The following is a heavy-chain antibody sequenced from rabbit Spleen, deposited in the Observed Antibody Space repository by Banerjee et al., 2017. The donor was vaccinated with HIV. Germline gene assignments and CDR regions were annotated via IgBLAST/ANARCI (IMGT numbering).Heavy chain of an antibody. Sequence: EQLEESGGDLVKPEGSLTLTCTASGFSFNSFHYICWVRQAPTKGLELIACIVSSSGNTYYASWVNGRFTISRTTSLNTVTLQMTSLTAADTATYFCARVPYSAPDYLLTFNLWGQGTLVTVS. D-gene: IGHD7-1*01. CDR3: ARVPYSAPDYLLTFNL. CDR2: IVSSSGNT. V-gene: IGHV1S43*01. CDR1: GFSFNSFHY. J-gene: IGHJ4*01.